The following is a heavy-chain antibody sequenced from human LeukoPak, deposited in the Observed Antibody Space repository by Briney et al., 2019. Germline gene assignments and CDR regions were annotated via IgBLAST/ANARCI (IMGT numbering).Heavy chain of an antibody. V-gene: IGHV3-23*01. CDR3: AKSYYDFWSGKGSYYYYYGMDV. CDR2: ISGSGGST. J-gene: IGHJ6*02. CDR1: GFTFSSYA. D-gene: IGHD3-3*01. Sequence: GGSLRLSCAASGFTFSSYAMSWVRQAPGKGLEWVSAISGSGGSTYYADSVKGRFTISRDNSENTLYLQMNSLRAEDTAVYYCAKSYYDFWSGKGSYYYYYGMDVWGQGTTVTVSS.